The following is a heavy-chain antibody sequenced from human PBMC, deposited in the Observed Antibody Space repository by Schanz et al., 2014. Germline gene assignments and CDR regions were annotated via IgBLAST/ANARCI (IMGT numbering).Heavy chain of an antibody. CDR3: AKEKGGHSGYDLVS. D-gene: IGHD5-12*01. CDR2: IIPILGIA. V-gene: IGHV1-69*02. J-gene: IGHJ5*02. Sequence: QVQLVQSGAEVKKPGSPVKVSCKASGGTFNSYTISWVRQAPGQGLEWMGRIIPILGIANYAQNFQGRVTITADKSTSTAYMDLSSLRAEDTAVYYCAKEKGGHSGYDLVSWGQGTLLIVSS. CDR1: GGTFNSYT.